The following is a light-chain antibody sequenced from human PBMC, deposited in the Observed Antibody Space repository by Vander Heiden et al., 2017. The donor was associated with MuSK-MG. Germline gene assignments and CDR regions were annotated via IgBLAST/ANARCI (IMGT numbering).Light chain of an antibody. V-gene: IGLV1-40*01. CDR3: QSYDSSLSGSAV. Sequence: QSVLTQPPSVSGAPGQRVTISCTGSSSNIGAGYDVPWYQQLPGTAPKLLIYVNSNRPSGVPDRFSGSKSGTSASLAITGLQAEDEADYYCQSYDSSLSGSAVFGGGTKLTVL. CDR2: VNS. CDR1: SSNIGAGYD. J-gene: IGLJ7*01.